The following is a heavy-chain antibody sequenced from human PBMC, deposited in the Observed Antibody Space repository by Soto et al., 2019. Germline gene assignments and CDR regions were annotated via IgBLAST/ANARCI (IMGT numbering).Heavy chain of an antibody. Sequence: QVQLVQSGAEVKKPGSSVKVSCKASGGTFSSYAISWVRQAPGQGLEWMGGIIPIFGTANYAQKYQGRGTITSDKSTRTAYMELSSLRSKDTAVYYCAREVDYDILSAYPQAKGLAYWGQGTLVPVSS. D-gene: IGHD3-9*01. CDR1: GGTFSSYA. J-gene: IGHJ4*02. V-gene: IGHV1-69*06. CDR3: AREVDYDILSAYPQAKGLAY. CDR2: IIPIFGTA.